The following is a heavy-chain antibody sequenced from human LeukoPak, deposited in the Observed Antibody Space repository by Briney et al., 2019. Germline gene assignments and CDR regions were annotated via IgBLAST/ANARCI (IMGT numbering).Heavy chain of an antibody. Sequence: SVKVSCKASGGTFSSYAISWVRQAPGQGLEWMGRIIPIFDIANYAQKFQGRVTITADKSTSTAYMELSSLRSEDTAVYYCARDLKTIFGVVIPYFDYWGQGTLVTVSS. CDR3: ARDLKTIFGVVIPYFDY. V-gene: IGHV1-69*04. J-gene: IGHJ4*02. D-gene: IGHD3-3*01. CDR2: IIPIFDIA. CDR1: GGTFSSYA.